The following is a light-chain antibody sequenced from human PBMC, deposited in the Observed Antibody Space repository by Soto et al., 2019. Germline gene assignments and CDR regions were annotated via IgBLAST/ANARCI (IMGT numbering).Light chain of an antibody. CDR3: RQTFSTQIS. V-gene: IGKV1-39*01. J-gene: IGKJ4*02. CDR2: SSS. Sequence: DIEMTQSPSSPSASAGDKVTITCRASQNIGDYLSWYQQRPGKAPKLLIYSSSILHSAASSRFSGGGSGTDFTLTISGLQPDDFATYYCRQTFSTQISFGGGTTVDIK. CDR1: QNIGDY.